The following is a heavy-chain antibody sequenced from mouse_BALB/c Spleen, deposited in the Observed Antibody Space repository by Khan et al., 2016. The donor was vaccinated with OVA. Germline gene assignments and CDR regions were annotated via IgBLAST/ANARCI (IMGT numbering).Heavy chain of an antibody. CDR1: GYTFTSYV. CDR2: IYPFNGDT. D-gene: IGHD1-1*01. J-gene: IGHJ3*01. V-gene: IGHV1S136*01. Sequence: VQLKQSGPELVKPGASVKMSCKASGYTFTSYVMHWVKQKPGQGLEWIGYIYPFNGDTKYNEKFKDKATLTSDKSSSTAYMELSSLTSEDSAVSFCAPVGTYYVSFAYWGQGTLVTVSA. CDR3: APVGTYYVSFAY.